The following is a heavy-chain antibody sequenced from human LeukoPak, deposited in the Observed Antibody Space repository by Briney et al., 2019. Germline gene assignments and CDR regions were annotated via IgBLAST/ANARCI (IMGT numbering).Heavy chain of an antibody. V-gene: IGHV3-74*01. CDR2: INSDGSST. CDR3: ARDAPGYCSSTSCYVYYYGMDV. J-gene: IGHJ6*04. CDR1: VFTFSSYW. Sequence: GGSLRLSCAASVFTFSSYWMHWVRQAPGKGLVWVSRINSDGSSTSYADSVKGRFTISRDNAKNTLYLQMNSLRAEDTAVYYCARDAPGYCSSTSCYVYYYGMDVWGKGTTVTVSS. D-gene: IGHD2-2*01.